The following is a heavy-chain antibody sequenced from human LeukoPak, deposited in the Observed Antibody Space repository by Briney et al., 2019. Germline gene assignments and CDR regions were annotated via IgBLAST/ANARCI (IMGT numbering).Heavy chain of an antibody. D-gene: IGHD6-19*01. Sequence: ASVKVSCTASGYTFTSYYMHWVRQAPGQGLEWMGIINPSGGSTSYAQKFQGRVTMTRDTSTSTVYMELSSLRSEDTAVYYCTLGSSGHNWFDPWGQGTLVTVSS. CDR2: INPSGGST. J-gene: IGHJ5*02. CDR3: TLGSSGHNWFDP. CDR1: GYTFTSYY. V-gene: IGHV1-46*01.